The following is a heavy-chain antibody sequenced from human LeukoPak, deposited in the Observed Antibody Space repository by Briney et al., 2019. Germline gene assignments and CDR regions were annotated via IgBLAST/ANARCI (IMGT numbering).Heavy chain of an antibody. Sequence: GASVKVSCKASGYTFTSYGISWVRQAPGQGLEWMGWISAYNGNTNYAQKLQGRATMTTDTSTSTAYMELRSLRSDDTAVYYCARDYYQWLVPEYFQHWGQGTLVTVSS. D-gene: IGHD6-19*01. J-gene: IGHJ1*01. V-gene: IGHV1-18*01. CDR3: ARDYYQWLVPEYFQH. CDR2: ISAYNGNT. CDR1: GYTFTSYG.